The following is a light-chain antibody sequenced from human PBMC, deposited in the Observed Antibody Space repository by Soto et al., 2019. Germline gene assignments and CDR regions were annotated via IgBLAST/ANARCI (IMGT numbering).Light chain of an antibody. CDR1: QSGLYSSNNKNY. CDR3: QQYESTPPT. Sequence: DIVMTQSPDSLAASLGERATINCKSSQSGLYSSNNKNYLAWYQQRPGQPPKLLIYCASTRESGVPDRFSGSGSGTDFTLTITSLQAEDVAVYYCQQYESTPPTFGQGTKLEIK. CDR2: CAS. J-gene: IGKJ2*01. V-gene: IGKV4-1*01.